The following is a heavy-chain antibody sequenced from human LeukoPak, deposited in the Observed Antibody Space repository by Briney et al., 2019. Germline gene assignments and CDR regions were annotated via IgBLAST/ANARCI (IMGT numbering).Heavy chain of an antibody. J-gene: IGHJ6*02. Sequence: SVKVSCKASGGTFSSYAISWVRQAPGQGLEWMGGIIPIFGTANYAQKFQGRVTITADESTSTAYMELSSLRSEDTAVYYCARYCSSTSCYTSYYYGMDVWGQGTTVTASS. D-gene: IGHD2-2*02. CDR1: GGTFSSYA. CDR3: ARYCSSTSCYTSYYYGMDV. CDR2: IIPIFGTA. V-gene: IGHV1-69*13.